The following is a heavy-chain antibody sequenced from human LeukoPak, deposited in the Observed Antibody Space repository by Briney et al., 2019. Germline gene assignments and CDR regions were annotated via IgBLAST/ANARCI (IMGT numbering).Heavy chain of an antibody. CDR2: IIPILGIA. J-gene: IGHJ4*02. CDR3: AREAVGIAVAGTFDY. Sequence: SVKVSCKASGGTFSSYAISWVRQAPGQGLEWMGRIIPILGIANYAQKFQGGVTITADKSTSTAYMELSSLRSEDTAVYYCAREAVGIAVAGTFDYWGQGTLVTVSS. V-gene: IGHV1-69*04. CDR1: GGTFSSYA. D-gene: IGHD6-19*01.